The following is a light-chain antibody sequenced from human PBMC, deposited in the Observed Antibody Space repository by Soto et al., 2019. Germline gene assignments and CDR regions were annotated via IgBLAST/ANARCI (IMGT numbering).Light chain of an antibody. CDR3: SSYTSSTTLPYV. J-gene: IGLJ1*01. V-gene: IGLV2-14*01. CDR2: EVS. Sequence: QSALTQPASVSGSPGQSITISCTGTSSDVGGYNFVSWSQQHPGKAPKLMIYEVSNRPSGVSYRFSGSKSGNTASLTISGLPAEDEADYYCSSYTSSTTLPYVFGTGTKVTVL. CDR1: SSDVGGYNF.